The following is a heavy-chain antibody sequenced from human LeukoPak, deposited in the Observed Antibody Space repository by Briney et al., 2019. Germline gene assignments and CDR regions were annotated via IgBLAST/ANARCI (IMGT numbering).Heavy chain of an antibody. Sequence: ASVKVSCKASGGTFSSYAISWVRQAPGQGLEWMGGVNTDNTKSEYSQKFQGRVIITRDTSASTAYMEMSGLRSEDTAMYYCAMSVEMAAIPSFDYWGQGTLVTVSS. V-gene: IGHV1-3*04. J-gene: IGHJ4*02. CDR1: GGTFSSYA. CDR3: AMSVEMAAIPSFDY. CDR2: VNTDNTKS. D-gene: IGHD5-24*01.